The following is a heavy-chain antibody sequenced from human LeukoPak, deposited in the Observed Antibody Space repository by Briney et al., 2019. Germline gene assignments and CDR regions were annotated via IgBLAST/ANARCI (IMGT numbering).Heavy chain of an antibody. V-gene: IGHV3-74*01. CDR3: AGFWGYYYGMDV. CDR2: INSDGSST. Sequence: GGSLRLSCAASGFTFSSYWMHWVRQAPGKGLVWVSRINSDGSSTSYADSVKGRFTISRDNAKNTLYLQMNSLRAEDTAVYYCAGFWGYYYGMDVWGQGATVTVSS. CDR1: GFTFSSYW. D-gene: IGHD3-16*01. J-gene: IGHJ6*02.